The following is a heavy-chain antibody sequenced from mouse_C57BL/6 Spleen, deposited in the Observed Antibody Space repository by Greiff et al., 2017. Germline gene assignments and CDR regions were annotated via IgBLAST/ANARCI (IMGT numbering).Heavy chain of an antibody. CDR3: ARTIYYGSSLDY. Sequence: QVQLQQPGAELVRPGSSVKLSCKASGYTFTSYWMDWVKQRPGQGLEWIGNIYPSDSETHYNQKFKDKATLTVDKSSSTAYMQLSSLTSEDSAVYYCARTIYYGSSLDYWGQGTTLTVSS. D-gene: IGHD1-1*01. J-gene: IGHJ2*01. CDR1: GYTFTSYW. CDR2: IYPSDSET. V-gene: IGHV1-61*01.